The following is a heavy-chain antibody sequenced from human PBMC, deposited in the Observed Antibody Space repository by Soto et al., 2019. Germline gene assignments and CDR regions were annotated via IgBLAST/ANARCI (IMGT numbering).Heavy chain of an antibody. Sequence: ASETLSLTCAVYGGSFSGYYWSWIRQPPGKGLEWIGEINHSGSTNYNPSLKSRVTISVDTSKNQFSLKLSSVTAADTAVYYCARGSRAAAGEYFQHWGQGTLVTVSS. V-gene: IGHV4-34*01. D-gene: IGHD6-13*01. J-gene: IGHJ1*01. CDR2: INHSGST. CDR1: GGSFSGYY. CDR3: ARGSRAAAGEYFQH.